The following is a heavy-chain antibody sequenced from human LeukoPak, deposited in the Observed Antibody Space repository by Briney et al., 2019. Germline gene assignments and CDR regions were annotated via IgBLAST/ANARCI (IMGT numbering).Heavy chain of an antibody. J-gene: IGHJ4*02. CDR3: AKDRSITMVRGVMRD. Sequence: GGSLRLSCAASGFTFSSYGMHWVRQAPGKGLEWVAVISYDGSNKYYADFVKGRFTISRDNSKNTLYLQMNSLRAEDTAVYYCAKDRSITMVRGVMRDWGQGTLVTVSS. CDR1: GFTFSSYG. D-gene: IGHD3-10*01. V-gene: IGHV3-30*18. CDR2: ISYDGSNK.